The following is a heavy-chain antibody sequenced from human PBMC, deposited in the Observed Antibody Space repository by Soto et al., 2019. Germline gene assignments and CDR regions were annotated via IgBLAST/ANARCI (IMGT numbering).Heavy chain of an antibody. CDR3: AKDVAYSTVGGLFDP. V-gene: IGHV1-18*04. D-gene: IGHD6-13*01. J-gene: IGHJ5*02. CDR2: ISAYNGNT. Sequence: GASVKVSCKASGYTFTSYGISWVRQAPGQGLEWMGWISAYNGNTNYAQKLQGRVTMTTDTSTSTAYMELRSLRSDDTAVYYCAKDVAYSTVGGLFDPWGQGTLVTVSS. CDR1: GYTFTSYG.